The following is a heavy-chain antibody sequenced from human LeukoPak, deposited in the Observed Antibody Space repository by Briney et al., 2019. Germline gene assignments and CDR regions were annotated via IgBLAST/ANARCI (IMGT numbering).Heavy chain of an antibody. CDR1: GYTFTSYA. V-gene: IGHV7-4-1*02. D-gene: IGHD2-21*02. CDR2: INTNTGNP. Sequence: ASVKVSCKASGYTFTSYAMNWVRQAPGQGLEWMGWINTNTGNPTYAQGFTGRFVFSLDTSASTAYLQISSLKAEDTAVYYCARDQVVTAITGDAFDIWGQGTMVTVSS. CDR3: ARDQVVTAITGDAFDI. J-gene: IGHJ3*02.